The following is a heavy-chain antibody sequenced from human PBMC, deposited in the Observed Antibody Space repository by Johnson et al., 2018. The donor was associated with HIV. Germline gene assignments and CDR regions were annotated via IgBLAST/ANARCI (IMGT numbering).Heavy chain of an antibody. CDR3: AKRTQDAYGPHDAFDI. Sequence: VLLVESGGIVVQPGGSLRLSCAASGFTFDDYTMHWVRQAPGKGLEWVSLFSWISTDCVDSVKGRFTISRDNSKNSLYLRMNSLRTEDTALYYCAKRTQDAYGPHDAFDIWGQGTMVTVSS. CDR2: FSWIST. V-gene: IGHV3-43*01. J-gene: IGHJ3*02. D-gene: IGHD3-10*01. CDR1: GFTFDDYT.